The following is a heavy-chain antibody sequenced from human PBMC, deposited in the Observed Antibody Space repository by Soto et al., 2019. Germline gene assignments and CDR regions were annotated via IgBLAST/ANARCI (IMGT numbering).Heavy chain of an antibody. V-gene: IGHV1-69*08. CDR2: IIPILGIA. Sequence: QVHLVQSGAEVKKPGSSVKVSCKASGGTFSSYTISWVRQAPGQGLEWMGRIIPILGIANYAQKFQGRVTITADKSTSTAYMELSSLRSEDTAVYYCARDPYYYDSSGYPAYWGQGTLVTVSS. J-gene: IGHJ4*02. CDR3: ARDPYYYDSSGYPAY. D-gene: IGHD3-22*01. CDR1: GGTFSSYT.